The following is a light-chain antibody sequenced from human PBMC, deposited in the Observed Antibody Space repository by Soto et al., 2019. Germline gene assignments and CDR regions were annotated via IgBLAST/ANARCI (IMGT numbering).Light chain of an antibody. V-gene: IGKV3-20*01. CDR3: QQFGSSPPWT. Sequence: EIVLTQSPGTLSLSPGERATLSCRASQSVTSSYLAWYQHKRGQAPRLLIYGASNRATGIPDRFSGSGSGTDFTLTISSLEPEEFAVYYCQQFGSSPPWTFGQGTKVEIK. CDR1: QSVTSSY. J-gene: IGKJ1*01. CDR2: GAS.